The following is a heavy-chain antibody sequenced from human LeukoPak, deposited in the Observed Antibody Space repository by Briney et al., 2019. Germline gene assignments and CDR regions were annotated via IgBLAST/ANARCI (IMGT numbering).Heavy chain of an antibody. V-gene: IGHV3-30*04. J-gene: IGHJ4*02. CDR2: ISYDGSIK. D-gene: IGHD1-26*01. CDR1: GFTLSRYA. Sequence: PGRSLRLSCAVSGFTLSRYAMHWVRQAPGKGPEWVAVISYDGSIKYYADSVKGRFTISRDNAKNSLYLQMNSLRAEDTAVYYCARDHVGATEGFDYWGQGTLVTVSS. CDR3: ARDHVGATEGFDY.